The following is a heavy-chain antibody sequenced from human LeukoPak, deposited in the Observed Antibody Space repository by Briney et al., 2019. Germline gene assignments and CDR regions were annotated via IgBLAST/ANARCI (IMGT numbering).Heavy chain of an antibody. CDR2: IRYDRSNT. V-gene: IGHV3-30*02. J-gene: IGHJ4*02. CDR3: ARDGRYYYDSSGYYDY. Sequence: GGSLRLSCAASGFTFSSYGMHWVRQAPGKGLEWVAFIRYDRSNTYYADSVKGRFTISRDNSKNTLYLQMNSLRAEDTAVYYCARDGRYYYDSSGYYDYWGQGTLVTVSS. CDR1: GFTFSSYG. D-gene: IGHD3-22*01.